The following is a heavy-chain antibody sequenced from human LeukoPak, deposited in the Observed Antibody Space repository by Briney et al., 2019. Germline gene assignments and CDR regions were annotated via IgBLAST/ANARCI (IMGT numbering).Heavy chain of an antibody. CDR2: INPNSGGT. D-gene: IGHD2-2*01. CDR1: GYTFTGYY. J-gene: IGHJ6*03. V-gene: IGHV1-2*02. CDR3: ARDYRCSSTGCYGGHYYYYYYMDV. Sequence: ASVKVSCKASGYTFTGYYMHWVRQAPGQGLEWMGWINPNSGGTNYVQKLQGRVTMTTDTSTSTAYMELRSLRSDDTAVYYCARDYRCSSTGCYGGHYYYYYYMDVWGKGTTVTVSS.